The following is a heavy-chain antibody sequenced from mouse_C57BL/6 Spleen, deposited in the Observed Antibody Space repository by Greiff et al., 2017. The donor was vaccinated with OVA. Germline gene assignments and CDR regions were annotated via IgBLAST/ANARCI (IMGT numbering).Heavy chain of an antibody. Sequence: VQLQQSGPVLVKPGASVKMSCKASGYTFTDYYMNWVKQSHGKSLEWIGVINPYNGGTSYNQKFKGKATLTVDKSSSTAYMELNSLTSEDSAVYYCARWEPYYFDYWGQGTTLTVSS. D-gene: IGHD4-1*01. CDR3: ARWEPYYFDY. CDR2: INPYNGGT. V-gene: IGHV1-19*01. CDR1: GYTFTDYY. J-gene: IGHJ2*01.